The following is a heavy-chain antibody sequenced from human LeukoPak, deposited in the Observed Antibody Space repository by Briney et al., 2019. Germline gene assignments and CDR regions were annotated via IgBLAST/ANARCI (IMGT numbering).Heavy chain of an antibody. V-gene: IGHV1-18*01. Sequence: ASVKVSCKAAGGTFSSYAISWVRQAPGQGLEWMGWISAYNGNTNYAQKLQGRVTMTTDTSTSTAYMELRSLRSDDTAVYYCAREENSSGYYYSWGQGTLVTVSS. CDR2: ISAYNGNT. D-gene: IGHD3-22*01. CDR3: AREENSSGYYYS. CDR1: GGTFSSYA. J-gene: IGHJ4*02.